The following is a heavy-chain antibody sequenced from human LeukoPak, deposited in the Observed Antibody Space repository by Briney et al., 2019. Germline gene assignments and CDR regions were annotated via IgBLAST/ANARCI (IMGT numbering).Heavy chain of an antibody. CDR3: ARVRSSGWGKGFDY. Sequence: SETLSLTCTVSGGSISSYYWSWLRQPPGKGLEWVGYIYYSGSTNYNPSLKSRVTISVDTSKNQFSLKLGSVTAANRAMYYCARVRSSGWGKGFDYGGQRTLVTVSS. D-gene: IGHD6-19*01. CDR2: IYYSGST. J-gene: IGHJ4*02. CDR1: GGSISSYY. V-gene: IGHV4-59*01.